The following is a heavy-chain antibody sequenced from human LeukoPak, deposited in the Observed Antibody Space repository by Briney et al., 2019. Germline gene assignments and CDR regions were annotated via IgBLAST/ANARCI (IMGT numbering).Heavy chain of an antibody. CDR3: ARHRSYYDILTGYYPSDAFDI. J-gene: IGHJ3*02. CDR1: GGSISSSSYY. CDR2: IYYSGST. V-gene: IGHV4-39*01. Sequence: SETLSLTCTVSGGSISSSSYYWGWIRQPPGKGLEWIGSIYYSGSTYYNPSLKSRVTISVDTSKNQFSLKLSSVTAADTAVYYCARHRSYYDILTGYYPSDAFDIWGQGTMVTVSS. D-gene: IGHD3-9*01.